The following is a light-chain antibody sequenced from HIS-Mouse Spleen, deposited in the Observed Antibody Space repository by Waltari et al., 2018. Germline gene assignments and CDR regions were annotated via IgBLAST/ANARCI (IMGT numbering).Light chain of an antibody. Sequence: EIASTQSSATLSLSPGERATLACRASQSVSSSYLAWYQQKPGQAPRLLIYGASSRATGIPDRFSGSGSGTDFTLTISRLEPEDFAVYYCQQYGSSPLTFGGGNKVEIK. CDR1: QSVSSSY. CDR3: QQYGSSPLT. J-gene: IGKJ4*01. CDR2: GAS. V-gene: IGKV3-20*01.